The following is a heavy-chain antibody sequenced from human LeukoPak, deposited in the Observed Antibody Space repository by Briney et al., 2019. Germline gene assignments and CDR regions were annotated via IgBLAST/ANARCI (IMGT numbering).Heavy chain of an antibody. CDR3: VRVDDYGDYYSGYFDY. V-gene: IGHV3-30*01. CDR1: GFTVSSNY. CDR2: ISSDGNKK. J-gene: IGHJ4*02. D-gene: IGHD4-17*01. Sequence: PGGSLRLSCAASGFTVSSNYMSWVRQAPGKGLEWVAVISSDGNKKYYAESVKGRFTISRDNSKNTLYPQMNSLRVEDTAVYYCVRVDDYGDYYSGYFDYWGQGTLVTVSS.